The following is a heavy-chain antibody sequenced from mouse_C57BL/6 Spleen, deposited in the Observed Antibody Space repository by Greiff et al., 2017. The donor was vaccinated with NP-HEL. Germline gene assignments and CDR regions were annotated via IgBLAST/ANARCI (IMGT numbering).Heavy chain of an antibody. D-gene: IGHD2-2*01. CDR2: ISSGGDYI. V-gene: IGHV5-9-1*02. CDR3: TRDGDGYDGDAMDY. CDR1: GFTFSSYA. Sequence: EVHLVESGEGLVKPGGSLKLSCAASGFTFSSYAMSWVRQTPEKRLEWVAYISSGGDYIYYADTVKGRFTISRDNARNTLYLQMSSLKSEDTAMYYCTRDGDGYDGDAMDYWGQGTSVTVSS. J-gene: IGHJ4*01.